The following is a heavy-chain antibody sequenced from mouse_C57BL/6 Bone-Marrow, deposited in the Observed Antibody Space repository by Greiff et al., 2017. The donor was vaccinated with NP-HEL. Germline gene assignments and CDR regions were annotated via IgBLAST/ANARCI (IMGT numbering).Heavy chain of an antibody. J-gene: IGHJ1*03. D-gene: IGHD1-1*01. CDR2: IYPGSGNT. CDR3: ARRDLYYGSSYWYFDV. V-gene: IGHV1-76*01. Sequence: VQLQQSGAELVRPGASVKLSCKASGYTFTDYYINWVKQRPGQGLEWIARIYPGSGNTYYNEKFKGKATLTAEKSSSTAYMQLSSLTSEDSAVYFCARRDLYYGSSYWYFDVWGTGTTVTVSS. CDR1: GYTFTDYY.